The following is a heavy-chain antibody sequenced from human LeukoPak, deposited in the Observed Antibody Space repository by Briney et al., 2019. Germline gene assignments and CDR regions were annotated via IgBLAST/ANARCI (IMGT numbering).Heavy chain of an antibody. J-gene: IGHJ2*01. Sequence: ASETLSLTCTVSGGSISSSSYYWGWIRQPPGKGLEWIGSIYYSGSTYYNPSLKSRVTISVDTSKNQFSLKLSSVTAADTAVYYCASHLQGAVAGTVWWYFDLWGRGTLVTVSS. D-gene: IGHD6-19*01. CDR1: GGSISSSSYY. V-gene: IGHV4-39*01. CDR3: ASHLQGAVAGTVWWYFDL. CDR2: IYYSGST.